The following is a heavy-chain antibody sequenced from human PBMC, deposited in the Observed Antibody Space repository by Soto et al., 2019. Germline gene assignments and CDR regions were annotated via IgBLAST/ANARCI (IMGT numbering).Heavy chain of an antibody. J-gene: IGHJ6*02. D-gene: IGHD5-12*01. CDR1: GFTFSSYG. V-gene: IGHV3-33*01. CDR2: IWYDGSNK. CDR3: ASSGYSGYDSVAYYGMDV. Sequence: QVQLVESGGGVVQPGRSLRLSCAASGFTFSSYGMHWVRQAPGKGLEWVAVIWYDGSNKYYADSVKGRFTISRDNSKNTLYLQMNSLRAGDTAVYYCASSGYSGYDSVAYYGMDVWGQGTTVTVSS.